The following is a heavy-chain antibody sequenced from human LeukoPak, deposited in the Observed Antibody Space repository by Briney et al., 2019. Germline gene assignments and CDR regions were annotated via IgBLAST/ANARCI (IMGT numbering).Heavy chain of an antibody. D-gene: IGHD3-9*01. CDR2: IYYSGST. CDR1: GVSISSSSYY. Sequence: SETLSLTCTVSGVSISSSSYYWGWIRQPPGKGLEWIASIYYSGSTYYNPSLKSRVTISVDTSKNHCSLKLSSVTAADTAVYYCARDQLGIGPVLDAFDIWGQGTMVTVSS. V-gene: IGHV4-39*07. CDR3: ARDQLGIGPVLDAFDI. J-gene: IGHJ3*02.